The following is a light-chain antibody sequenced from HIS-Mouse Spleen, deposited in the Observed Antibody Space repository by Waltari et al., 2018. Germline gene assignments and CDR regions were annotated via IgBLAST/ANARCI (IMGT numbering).Light chain of an antibody. J-gene: IGKJ1*01. CDR2: AAS. Sequence: AIRMTQSPSSLSASTGDRVTITCRASQGISSYLAWYQQKPGKAPNLLIYAASTLQSWVPSRFSGSGSGTDFTLTISCLQSEDFATYYCQQYYSYPPWTFGQGTKVEIK. CDR1: QGISSY. CDR3: QQYYSYPPWT. V-gene: IGKV1-8*01.